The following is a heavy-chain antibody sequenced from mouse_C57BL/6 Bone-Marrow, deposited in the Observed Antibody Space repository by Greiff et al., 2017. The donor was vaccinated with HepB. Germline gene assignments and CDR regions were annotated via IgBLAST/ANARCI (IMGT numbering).Heavy chain of an antibody. J-gene: IGHJ3*01. V-gene: IGHV5-6*01. CDR3: ARHRGISYPAWFAY. Sequence: LKESGGDLVKPGGSLKLSCAASGFTFSSYGMSWVRQTPDKRLEWVATISSGGSYTYYPDSVKGRFTISRDNAKNTLYLQMSSLKSEDTAMYYCARHRGISYPAWFAYWGQGTLVTVSA. CDR2: ISSGGSYT. D-gene: IGHD1-1*01. CDR1: GFTFSSYG.